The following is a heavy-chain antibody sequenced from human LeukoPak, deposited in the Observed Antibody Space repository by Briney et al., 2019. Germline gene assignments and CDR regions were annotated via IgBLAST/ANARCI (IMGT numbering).Heavy chain of an antibody. V-gene: IGHV3-7*01. Sequence: PRGSLRLSCAASGFTFSSYWMSWVRQAPGKGLEWVANIKQDGSGKYYVDSVKGRFTISRDNAKNSLYLQMNSLRAEDTAVYYCARLHLGDDAFDIWGQGTMVTVSS. CDR1: GFTFSSYW. CDR3: ARLHLGDDAFDI. CDR2: IKQDGSGK. D-gene: IGHD7-27*01. J-gene: IGHJ3*02.